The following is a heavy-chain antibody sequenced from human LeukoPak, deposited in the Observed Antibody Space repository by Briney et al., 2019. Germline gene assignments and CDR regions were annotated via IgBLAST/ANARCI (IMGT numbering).Heavy chain of an antibody. CDR1: GGTFSSYA. CDR3: ASNLPGYSSSWYRGPFDY. D-gene: IGHD6-13*01. J-gene: IGHJ4*02. CDR2: IIPIFGIA. Sequence: SVKVSCKASGGTFSSYAISWVRQAPGQGLEWMGRIIPIFGIANYAQKFQGRVTITADKSTSTAYMELSSLRSEGTAVYYCASNLPGYSSSWYRGPFDYWGQGTLVTVSS. V-gene: IGHV1-69*04.